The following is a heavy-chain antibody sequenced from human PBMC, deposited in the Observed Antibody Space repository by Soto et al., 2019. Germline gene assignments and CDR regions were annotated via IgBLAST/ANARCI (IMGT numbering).Heavy chain of an antibody. CDR1: GGTVSSGDYY. J-gene: IGHJ5*02. V-gene: IGHV4-30-2*01. D-gene: IGHD3-22*01. CDR3: ARGVNYYDSSGSSWFDP. Sequence: SETQSLTCTVSGGTVSSGDYYRSFIRQPPGKGLEWIGFIYHTGTTYYNPSLKSRVTISVDRSKNQFSLKLNSVTAADTAVYCCARGVNYYDSSGSSWFDPWGQGALVTVSS. CDR2: IYHTGTT.